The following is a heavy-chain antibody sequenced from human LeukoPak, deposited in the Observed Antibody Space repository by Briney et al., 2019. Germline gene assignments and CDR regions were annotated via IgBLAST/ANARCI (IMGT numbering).Heavy chain of an antibody. J-gene: IGHJ3*02. CDR3: ARDTRGYRAYCGGDCSAPDAFDI. CDR1: GGSISSYY. CDR2: IYYSGST. V-gene: IGHV4-59*12. Sequence: SETLSLTCTVSGGSISSYYWSWIRQPPGKGLEWIGYIYYSGSTNYNPSLKSRVTISVDTSKNQFSLKLSSVTAADTAVYYCARDTRGYRAYCGGDCSAPDAFDIWGQGTMVTVSS. D-gene: IGHD2-21*02.